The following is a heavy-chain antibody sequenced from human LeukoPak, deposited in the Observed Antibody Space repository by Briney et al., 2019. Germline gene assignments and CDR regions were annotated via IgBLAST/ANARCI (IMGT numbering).Heavy chain of an antibody. CDR2: ISSDGGST. Sequence: GGSLRLSCAASGIIFSNYAMHWVRQGPGKGLECISTISSDGGSTYYANSVKGRFSISRDNSKHTLYLQMGSLRAEDMAVYYCARGRQGAKTRYFDLWGRGTRVTVSS. D-gene: IGHD1-26*01. V-gene: IGHV3-64*01. J-gene: IGHJ2*01. CDR3: ARGRQGAKTRYFDL. CDR1: GIIFSNYA.